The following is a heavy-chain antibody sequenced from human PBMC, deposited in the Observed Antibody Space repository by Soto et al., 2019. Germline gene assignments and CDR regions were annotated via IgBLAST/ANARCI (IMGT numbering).Heavy chain of an antibody. CDR1: GYTFTSYG. J-gene: IGHJ3*02. Sequence: ASVKVSCKASGYTFTSYGISWVRQAPGQGLEWMGWISAYNGNTNYAQKLQGRVTMTTDTSTRTAYMELRSLRSDDTAVYYCASSTTVAETAAFDIWGQGTMVTVSS. CDR2: ISAYNGNT. CDR3: ASSTTVAETAAFDI. D-gene: IGHD4-17*01. V-gene: IGHV1-18*01.